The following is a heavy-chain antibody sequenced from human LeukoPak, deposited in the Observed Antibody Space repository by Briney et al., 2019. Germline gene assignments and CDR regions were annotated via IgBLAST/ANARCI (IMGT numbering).Heavy chain of an antibody. Sequence: PGGSLRLSCAASGFTFSSYAMSWVRQAPGKGLEWVSVISGSGGSTYYADSVKGRFTISRDNSKNTLYLQMNSLRAEDTAVYYCANDQKEDYGETWLRYWGQGTLVTVSS. J-gene: IGHJ4*02. V-gene: IGHV3-23*01. CDR2: ISGSGGST. CDR1: GFTFSSYA. D-gene: IGHD4-17*01. CDR3: ANDQKEDYGETWLRY.